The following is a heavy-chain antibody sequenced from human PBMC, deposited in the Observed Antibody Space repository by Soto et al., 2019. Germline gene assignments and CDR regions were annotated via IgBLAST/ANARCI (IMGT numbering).Heavy chain of an antibody. V-gene: IGHV3-30*14. CDR1: GFTFTDYV. J-gene: IGHJ3*01. CDR3: ARVRLSIAVNDALDV. D-gene: IGHD3-3*02. CDR2: MTYDGATE. Sequence: QVYVVESGGGVVQPGRSLRLSCAGSGFTFTDYVIHCVRQPAGKGLEWVASMTYDGATEYYADSVKGRFTMSRDNSKRTVSLQMNSLTPEDTAVYFCARVRLSIAVNDALDVWGQGTTVTVPS.